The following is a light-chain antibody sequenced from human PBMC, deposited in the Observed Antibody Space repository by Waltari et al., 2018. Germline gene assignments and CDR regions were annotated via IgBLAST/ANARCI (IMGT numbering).Light chain of an antibody. CDR3: CSYAGTTTYV. Sequence: QSALTQPASVSGSPGQSITISCIGTSNDVGRYDLVSWYQHHPGKAPKVLIYEVVKRPSGVSSRFYASKSGNTASLTIAGLQADDEADYHCCSYAGTTTYVFGGGTKVTVL. J-gene: IGLJ1*01. V-gene: IGLV2-23*02. CDR1: SNDVGRYDL. CDR2: EVV.